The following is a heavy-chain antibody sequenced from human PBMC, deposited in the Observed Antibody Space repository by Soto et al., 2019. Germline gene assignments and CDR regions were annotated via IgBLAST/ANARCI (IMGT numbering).Heavy chain of an antibody. CDR1: GGSISSSSYY. D-gene: IGHD6-13*01. CDR3: ASSNIAAAGFYYYGMDV. Sequence: SETLSLTCTVYGGSISSSSYYWGWIRQPPGKRLEWIGTIYYSGSTYYNPSLKSRFTISVDSSKNQFSLKLNSVTAADTAVYYCASSNIAAAGFYYYGMDVWGRGTTVT. CDR2: IYYSGST. J-gene: IGHJ6*02. V-gene: IGHV4-39*01.